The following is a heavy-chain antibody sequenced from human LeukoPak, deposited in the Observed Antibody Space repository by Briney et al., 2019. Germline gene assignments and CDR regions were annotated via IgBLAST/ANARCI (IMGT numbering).Heavy chain of an antibody. CDR3: AKDIFVAGWLNAFDI. Sequence: GGSLRLSCAASGFTFSSYWMSWVRQAPGKGPEWVANIKQDGSEKYYVDSVKGRFTISRDNAKNSLYLQMNSLRAEDTALYYCAKDIFVAGWLNAFDIWGQGTMVTVSS. CDR2: IKQDGSEK. V-gene: IGHV3-7*03. J-gene: IGHJ3*02. CDR1: GFTFSSYW. D-gene: IGHD6-19*01.